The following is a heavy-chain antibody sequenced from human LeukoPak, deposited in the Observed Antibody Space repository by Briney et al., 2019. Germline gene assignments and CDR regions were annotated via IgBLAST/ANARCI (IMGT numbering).Heavy chain of an antibody. CDR2: TYYSGNT. J-gene: IGHJ4*02. V-gene: IGHV4-59*01. D-gene: IGHD3-22*01. Sequence: PSETLSLTCTVSGGSMTNYYWTWIRQSPGKGLEWIGHTYYSGNTNYNPSLKSQVTISIDTSKNQFSLKLSSVTAADTAVYYCTRGRAYYDSTGYYYWGRGILVTVSS. CDR1: GGSMTNYY. CDR3: TRGRAYYDSTGYYY.